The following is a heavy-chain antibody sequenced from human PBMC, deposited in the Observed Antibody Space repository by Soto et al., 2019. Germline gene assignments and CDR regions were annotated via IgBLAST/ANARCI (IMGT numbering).Heavy chain of an antibody. V-gene: IGHV3-33*01. CDR1: GFHFSSHG. D-gene: IGHD1-1*01. CDR2: LWAGGNYA. CDR3: ATDAHQLSNYGIDV. Sequence: QVQLVESGGNVVQPGRSLRLSCAASGFHFSSHGMHWVRQAPGKGLEWVAHLWAGGNYAYYAYSVKGRLTISSDQSQNTLYLPMNRLEAEATTVYSCATDAHQLSNYGIDVWGQGTTVTVSS. J-gene: IGHJ6*02.